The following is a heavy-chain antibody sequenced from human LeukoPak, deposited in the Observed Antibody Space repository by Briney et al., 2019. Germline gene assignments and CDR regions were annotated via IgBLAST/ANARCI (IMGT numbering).Heavy chain of an antibody. CDR2: IGSSGTTI. J-gene: IGHJ4*02. CDR3: ALLAVASDFDY. Sequence: GGSLRLSCAVSGFPFSIYEMNWVRQAPGKGLEWVSNIGSSGTTIYYADSVRGRFSISRDNAKSSLYLQMNSLRVEDTAVYYCALLAVASDFDYWGQGALVTVSS. CDR1: GFPFSIYE. D-gene: IGHD6-19*01. V-gene: IGHV3-48*03.